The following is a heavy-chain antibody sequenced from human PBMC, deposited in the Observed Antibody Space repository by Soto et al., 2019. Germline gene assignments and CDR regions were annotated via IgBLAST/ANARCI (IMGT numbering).Heavy chain of an antibody. J-gene: IGHJ3*02. D-gene: IGHD6-25*01. CDR2: ISSSSSTI. Sequence: PGGSLRLSCAASGFTFSSYSMNWVRQAPGKGLEWVSYISSSSSTIYYADSVKGRFTISRDNAKNSLYLQMSSLRAEDTAVYYRARDDGYRGGAAFDIWGQGTMVTVSS. CDR1: GFTFSSYS. V-gene: IGHV3-48*01. CDR3: ARDDGYRGGAAFDI.